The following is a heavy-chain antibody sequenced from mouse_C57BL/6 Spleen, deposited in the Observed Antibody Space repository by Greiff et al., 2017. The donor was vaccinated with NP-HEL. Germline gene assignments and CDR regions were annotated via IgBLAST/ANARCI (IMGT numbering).Heavy chain of an antibody. V-gene: IGHV1-69*01. CDR3: ARSDQGAMDY. J-gene: IGHJ4*01. CDR2: IDPSDSYT. CDR1: GYTFTSYW. Sequence: VQLQQSGAELVMPGASVKLSCKASGYTFTSYWMHWVKQRPGQGLEWIGEIDPSDSYTNYNQKFKGKSTLTVDKSSSTAYMQLSSLTSEDSAVYYCARSDQGAMDYWGQGTSVTVSS.